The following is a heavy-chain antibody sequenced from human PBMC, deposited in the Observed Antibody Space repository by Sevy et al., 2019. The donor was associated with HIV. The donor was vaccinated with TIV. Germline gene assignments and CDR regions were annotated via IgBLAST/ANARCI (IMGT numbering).Heavy chain of an antibody. V-gene: IGHV1-69*13. CDR2: IITRAGKV. Sequence: ASVKVSCRTFGGTFRSYIIAWMRQAPGQGLEWMGGIITRAGKVNYAQKFRGRVTITADDSTSTTYMEMSSLRAEDTAIYYCSRVYSCGGACYYFDYWGQGTLVTVSS. D-gene: IGHD2-21*02. CDR1: GGTFRSYI. CDR3: SRVYSCGGACYYFDY. J-gene: IGHJ4*02.